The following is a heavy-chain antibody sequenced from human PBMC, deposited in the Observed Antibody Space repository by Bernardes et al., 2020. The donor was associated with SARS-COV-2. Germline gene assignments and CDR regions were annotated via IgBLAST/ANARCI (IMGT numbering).Heavy chain of an antibody. J-gene: IGHJ4*02. CDR3: AREVRSGDRYFDF. CDR1: AGSIISYY. Sequence: SDTLSLTYTVTAGSIISYYCNWIRQSPGKGLEWIGYIHSSGSTKYNPSLQSRVTISIDPSKNQFSLNLSSVTAADTALYYCAREVRSGDRYFDFWGQGTLVTVSS. D-gene: IGHD4-17*01. V-gene: IGHV4-59*01. CDR2: IHSSGST.